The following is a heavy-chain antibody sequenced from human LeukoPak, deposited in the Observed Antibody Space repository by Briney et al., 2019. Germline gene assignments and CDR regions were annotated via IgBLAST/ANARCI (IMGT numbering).Heavy chain of an antibody. CDR2: IYSGGST. J-gene: IGHJ4*02. CDR1: GFTVSSNY. CDR3: AREGAVAGDFDY. D-gene: IGHD6-19*01. V-gene: IGHV3-53*01. Sequence: GGSLRLSCAASGFTVSSNYMSWVRQAPGKGLEWVSVIYSGGSTYYADSVKGRFTISRDDSKNTLYLQMNSLRAEDTAVYYCAREGAVAGDFDYWGQGTLVTVSS.